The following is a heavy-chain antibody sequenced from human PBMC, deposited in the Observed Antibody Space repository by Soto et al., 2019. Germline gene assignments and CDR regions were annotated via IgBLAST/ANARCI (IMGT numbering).Heavy chain of an antibody. Sequence: QVQLQESGPGLVKPSETLSLTCTVSGGSIRTYYWSWIRQPPGKGLQWIGYIYSSGSTNYNPYIKRRVIISVDTSKYSFSLILVSVTAADTAVYYCASAGGYCSGGSCFTFDYWVQGPLVTVSS. J-gene: IGHJ4*02. CDR2: IYSSGST. D-gene: IGHD2-15*01. V-gene: IGHV4-59*01. CDR3: ASAGGYCSGGSCFTFDY. CDR1: GGSIRTYY.